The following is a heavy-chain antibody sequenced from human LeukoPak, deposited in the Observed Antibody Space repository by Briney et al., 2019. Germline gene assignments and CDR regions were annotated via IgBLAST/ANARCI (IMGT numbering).Heavy chain of an antibody. Sequence: SETLSLTCAVSGGSISSRNWWSWVRQPPGKGLEWIGEIYHSGSTNYNPSLKTRVTISVDKPKNQFSLKLSSVTAADTAVYYCARVGTGYNPPDYWGQGTLVTVSS. V-gene: IGHV4-4*02. CDR1: GGSISSRNW. D-gene: IGHD3/OR15-3a*01. CDR3: ARVGTGYNPPDY. CDR2: IYHSGST. J-gene: IGHJ4*02.